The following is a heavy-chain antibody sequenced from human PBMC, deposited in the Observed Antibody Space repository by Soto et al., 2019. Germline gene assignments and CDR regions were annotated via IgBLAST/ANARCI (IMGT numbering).Heavy chain of an antibody. Sequence: PSETLSLSITVSGGTISRSSYYWGWFRQPPGKLLEWIGSIYYSGSTYYNPSLKSRVTISVDTSKNQFSLKLSSVTAADTAVYYCARDHYVYDILTGYGYYYGMDVWGQGTTVT. CDR3: ARDHYVYDILTGYGYYYGMDV. D-gene: IGHD3-9*01. V-gene: IGHV4-39*02. CDR1: GGTISRSSYY. J-gene: IGHJ6*02. CDR2: IYYSGST.